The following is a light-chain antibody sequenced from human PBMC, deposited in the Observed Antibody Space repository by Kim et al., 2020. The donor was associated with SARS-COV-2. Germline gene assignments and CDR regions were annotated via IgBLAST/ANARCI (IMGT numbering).Light chain of an antibody. J-gene: IGLJ3*02. Sequence: NFMLTQPHSVSESPGKTVTISCSRSSANIASSYVQWYQQRPGTAPTPVISENNQRPSGVPDRFSGSIDTSSNSASLTFSGLKTEDEAVYYCHSYDNSDQVFGGGSQLTVL. CDR3: HSYDNSDQV. CDR1: SANIASSY. V-gene: IGLV6-57*04. CDR2: ENN.